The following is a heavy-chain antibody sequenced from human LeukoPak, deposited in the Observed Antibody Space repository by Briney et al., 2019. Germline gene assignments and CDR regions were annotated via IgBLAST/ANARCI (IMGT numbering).Heavy chain of an antibody. CDR2: IYPGDSDT. Sequence: HGESLKISCKGSGYRFTSYWIGWVRQMPGKGLEWMGIIYPGDSDTRYSPSFQGQVTISADKSISTAYLQWSSLKASDTAMYYCARKAVPAAYPWYFDLWGRGTLVTVSS. V-gene: IGHV5-51*01. CDR3: ARKAVPAAYPWYFDL. D-gene: IGHD2-2*01. J-gene: IGHJ2*01. CDR1: GYRFTSYW.